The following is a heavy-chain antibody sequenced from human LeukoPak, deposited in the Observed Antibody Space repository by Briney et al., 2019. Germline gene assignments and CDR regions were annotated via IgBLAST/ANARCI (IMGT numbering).Heavy chain of an antibody. D-gene: IGHD3-22*01. V-gene: IGHV4-39*01. J-gene: IGHJ4*02. CDR2: IYYSGIT. Sequence: SETLSLTCTVSGGSISSSSYYWGWIRQPPGKGLEWIGSIYYSGITYYNPSLKSRVTISVDTSKSQFSLKLSSVTAADTAVYYCARGVQYYYDSSGFDYWGQGTLVTVSS. CDR3: ARGVQYYYDSSGFDY. CDR1: GGSISSSSYY.